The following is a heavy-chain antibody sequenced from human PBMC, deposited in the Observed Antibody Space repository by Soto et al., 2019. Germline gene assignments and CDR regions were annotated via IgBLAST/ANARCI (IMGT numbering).Heavy chain of an antibody. CDR1: GYSFTSYW. Sequence: GESLTISCKGSGYSFTSYWIGWVRQMPGKGLEWMGIIYPGDSGTRYSPSFQGQVTISADKSISTAYLHWTSLKASDPAMYYCAREITFGGVIALSRAFDSWGQGTMVNVSS. CDR3: AREITFGGVIALSRAFDS. D-gene: IGHD3-16*02. V-gene: IGHV5-51*01. CDR2: IYPGDSGT. J-gene: IGHJ3*02.